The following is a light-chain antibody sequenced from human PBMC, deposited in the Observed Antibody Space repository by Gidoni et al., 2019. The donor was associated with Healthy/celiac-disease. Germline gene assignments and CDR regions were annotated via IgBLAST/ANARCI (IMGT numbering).Light chain of an antibody. Sequence: EIVLTQSPGTLSLSPGERATLPCRASQSVSSSYLAWYQQKPGQAPRLLIYAASSRATGIPDRFSGSGSGTDFTLTISRLEPEDFAVYYCQQYGSSTWTFGQGTKVEIK. CDR1: QSVSSSY. V-gene: IGKV3-20*01. CDR3: QQYGSSTWT. J-gene: IGKJ1*01. CDR2: AAS.